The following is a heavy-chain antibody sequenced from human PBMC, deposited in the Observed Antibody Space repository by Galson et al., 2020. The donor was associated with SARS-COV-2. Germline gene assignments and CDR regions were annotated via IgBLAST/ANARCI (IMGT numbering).Heavy chain of an antibody. CDR2: FDPEDGET. Sequence: ASVKVSCKVSGYTLTELSMHWVRQAPGKGLEWMGGFDPEDGETIYAQKFQGRVTMTEDTSTDTAYMELSSLRSEDTAVYYCATAPAMVRGVTQRDNWFDPWGQGTLVTVSS. CDR3: ATAPAMVRGVTQRDNWFDP. D-gene: IGHD3-10*01. CDR1: GYTLTELS. V-gene: IGHV1-24*01. J-gene: IGHJ5*02.